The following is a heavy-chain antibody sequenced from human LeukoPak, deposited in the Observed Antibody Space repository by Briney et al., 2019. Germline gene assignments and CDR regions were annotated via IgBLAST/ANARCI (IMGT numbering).Heavy chain of an antibody. D-gene: IGHD3-3*01. CDR1: GGSISSYY. V-gene: IGHV4-59*01. CDR2: IYYSGSI. Sequence: SETLSLTCTVSGGSISSYYWSWIRQPPRKGREWIGYIYYSGSINYNPSLKSRVTISVAPSKNQFSLKLSSVTAAGTAVYYCARGITIFGVEPSYYYYYMDVWGKGTTVTVSS. J-gene: IGHJ6*03. CDR3: ARGITIFGVEPSYYYYYMDV.